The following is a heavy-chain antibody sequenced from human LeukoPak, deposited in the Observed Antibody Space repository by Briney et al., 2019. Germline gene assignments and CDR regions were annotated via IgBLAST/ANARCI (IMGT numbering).Heavy chain of an antibody. J-gene: IGHJ4*02. CDR1: GGTFSSYT. Sequence: SVKVSCKASGGTFSSYTISWVRQAPGQGLEWMGRIIPILGIANYAQKFQGRVTITADNSTSTAYMELSSLRSEDTAVYYCASRSSVIREDYWGQGTLVTVSS. D-gene: IGHD4-11*01. CDR3: ASRSSVIREDY. V-gene: IGHV1-69*02. CDR2: IIPILGIA.